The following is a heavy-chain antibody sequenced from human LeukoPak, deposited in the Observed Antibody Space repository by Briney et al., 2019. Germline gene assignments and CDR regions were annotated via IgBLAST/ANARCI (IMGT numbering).Heavy chain of an antibody. J-gene: IGHJ3*02. Sequence: ASVKVSCKASGYTFTNYALHWVRQAPGKGLEWMGGFDPEDGETIYAQKFQGRVTMTEDTSTDTAYMELSSLRSEDTAVYYCATGHPDYDYVWGSYAFDIWGQGTMVTVSS. D-gene: IGHD3-16*01. CDR2: FDPEDGET. CDR3: ATGHPDYDYVWGSYAFDI. CDR1: GYTFTNYA. V-gene: IGHV1-24*01.